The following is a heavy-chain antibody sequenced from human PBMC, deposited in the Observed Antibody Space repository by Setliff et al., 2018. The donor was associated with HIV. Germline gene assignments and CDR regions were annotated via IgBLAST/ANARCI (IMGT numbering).Heavy chain of an antibody. CDR1: GGPISSSSYY. V-gene: IGHV4-39*07. CDR2: IYYSGST. J-gene: IGHJ3*02. CDR3: ARAIRLLSRGSGSHHAFDI. Sequence: PSETLSLTCTVSGGPISSSSYYWGWIRQPPGKGLEWIGSIYYSGSTYYNPSLKSRVTISVDTSKNQFSLKLSSVTAADTAVYYCARAIRLLSRGSGSHHAFDIWGQGTMVTVS. D-gene: IGHD3-10*01.